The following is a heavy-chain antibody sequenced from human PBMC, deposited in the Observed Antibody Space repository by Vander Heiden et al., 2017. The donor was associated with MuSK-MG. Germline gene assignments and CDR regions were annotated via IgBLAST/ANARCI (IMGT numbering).Heavy chain of an antibody. CDR1: GGPVGSGSYY. CDR3: ATVQGLYEVDI. D-gene: IGHD6-25*01. V-gene: IGHV4-61*01. J-gene: IGHJ3*02. CDR2: IYYSGST. Sequence: QVQLQELGPGLVKPSETLSLTCTVPGGPVGSGSYYWSWIRQPPGKGLEWIGYIYYSGSTNYYSSLKSRVTISVDTSKNQFSVKMSSVTAADTAVYCCATVQGLYEVDIWGQGTLVTVSS.